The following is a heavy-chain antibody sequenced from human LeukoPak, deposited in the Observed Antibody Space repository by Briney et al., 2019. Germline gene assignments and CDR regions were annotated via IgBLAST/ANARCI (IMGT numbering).Heavy chain of an antibody. CDR3: VKNSGIWSF. J-gene: IGHJ4*02. Sequence: PGGSVRLSCAASGFTFDTTDMTWVRQAPGKGPEWLSCISGTGDRTYYADSVRGRFTISRDNSKNMLYLQMTSLRVEDTATYYCVKNSGIWSFWGRGTLAAVSS. V-gene: IGHV3-23*01. D-gene: IGHD1-26*01. CDR2: ISGTGDRT. CDR1: GFTFDTTD.